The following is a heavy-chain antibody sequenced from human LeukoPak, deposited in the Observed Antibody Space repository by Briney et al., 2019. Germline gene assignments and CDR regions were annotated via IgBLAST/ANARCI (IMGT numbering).Heavy chain of an antibody. V-gene: IGHV4-4*07. D-gene: IGHD1-14*01. CDR1: GGSKNNYY. Sequence: SETLSLTCTVSGGSKNNYYWNWLRQPAGKGLEWIGHIYSSGSTNYNPSLKSRVTMSIDTSKNQFFLKLSSVTAADTAVYYCARRTDYWGQGTLVTVSS. CDR3: ARRTDY. J-gene: IGHJ4*02. CDR2: IYSSGST.